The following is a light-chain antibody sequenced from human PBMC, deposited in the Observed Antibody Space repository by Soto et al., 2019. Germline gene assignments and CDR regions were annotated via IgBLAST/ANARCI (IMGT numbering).Light chain of an antibody. CDR1: SSEVGSFNF. J-gene: IGLJ1*01. CDR3: CSDAGSSTYV. Sequence: SVLTQPASVSGSPGQSVTISCTRTSSEVGSFNFVSWYQQHPGKAPKVVIYEVTKRPSGVSNRFSGSKSGNTASLTIYGLQADDEADYYCCSDAGSSTYVFGTGTKVTVL. V-gene: IGLV2-23*02. CDR2: EVT.